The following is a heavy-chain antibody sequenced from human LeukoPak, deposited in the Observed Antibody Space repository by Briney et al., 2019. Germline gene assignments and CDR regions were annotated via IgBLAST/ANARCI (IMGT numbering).Heavy chain of an antibody. Sequence: ASVKGSCKASGYTFPSYYIKWVGQATRQGPEWMGWMNPNSGNTGYAQKFQGRVTMTRNTSISTAYMELSSLRSEDTAVYYCARGQRRQLVVYWGQGTLVTVSS. CDR2: MNPNSGNT. D-gene: IGHD6-13*01. CDR1: GYTFPSYY. J-gene: IGHJ4*02. V-gene: IGHV1-8*01. CDR3: ARGQRRQLVVY.